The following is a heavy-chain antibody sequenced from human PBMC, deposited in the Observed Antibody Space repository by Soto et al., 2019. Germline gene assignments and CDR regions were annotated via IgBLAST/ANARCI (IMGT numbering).Heavy chain of an antibody. CDR3: ARNYYDSSGYYVNSYGMDV. J-gene: IGHJ6*01. D-gene: IGHD3-22*01. CDR2: INPSGGST. Sequence: ASVKVSCKASGYTFTSYYMHWVRQAPGQGLEWMGIINPSGGSTSYAQKFQGRVTMTRDTSTSTVYMELSSLRSEDTAVYYCARNYYDSSGYYVNSYGMDVWGQGTTVTVSP. V-gene: IGHV1-46*01. CDR1: GYTFTSYY.